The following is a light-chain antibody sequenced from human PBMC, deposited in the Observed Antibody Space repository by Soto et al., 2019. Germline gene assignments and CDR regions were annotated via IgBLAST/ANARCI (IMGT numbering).Light chain of an antibody. V-gene: IGKV3-20*01. CDR3: QHYGNSLIT. CDR1: QTISGNY. Sequence: LVLTQSPGSLSLSVGERANFSSRASQTISGNYLAWYKQKPGQAPRLLLFGASSRATGVPDRFSGSGSGTDFTLTLSRLVPEYSAVYYCQHYGNSLITFGQGTRLEIK. J-gene: IGKJ5*01. CDR2: GAS.